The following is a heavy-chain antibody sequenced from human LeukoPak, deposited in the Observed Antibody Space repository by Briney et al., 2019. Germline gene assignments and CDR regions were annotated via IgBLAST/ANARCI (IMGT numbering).Heavy chain of an antibody. J-gene: IGHJ6*03. CDR3: ARDNRDYYMDV. CDR2: IYSGGST. CDR1: GFTVSSNY. Sequence: PGGSLRLSCAASGFTVSSNYMGWVRQAPGKGLEWVSVIYSGGSTYYADSVKGRFTISRDNSKNTLYLQMNSLRAEDTAVYYCARDNRDYYMDVWAKGTTVTVSS. D-gene: IGHD2/OR15-2a*01. V-gene: IGHV3-66*02.